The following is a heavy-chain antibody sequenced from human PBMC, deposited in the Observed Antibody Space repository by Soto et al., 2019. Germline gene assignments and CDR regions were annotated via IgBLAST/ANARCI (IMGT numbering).Heavy chain of an antibody. J-gene: IGHJ4*02. CDR3: AMSVIAAAGSLDY. V-gene: IGHV3-30*03. Sequence: QMQLVECGGGVVQPGRSLRLSCAASGFTFSSYGMHWVRQAPGKGLEWVAVISYDGSNKYYADSVKGRFTISRDNSKNTLYLQMNSLRAEDTAVYYCAMSVIAAAGSLDYWGQGTLVTVSS. D-gene: IGHD6-13*01. CDR1: GFTFSSYG. CDR2: ISYDGSNK.